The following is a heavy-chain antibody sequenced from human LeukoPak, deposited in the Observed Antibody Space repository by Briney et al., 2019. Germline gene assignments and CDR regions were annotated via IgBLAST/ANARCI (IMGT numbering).Heavy chain of an antibody. CDR3: ARLTRLGQSSGPFNNCAMDV. J-gene: IGHJ6*02. Sequence: GGSLRLSCAASGFTFSNYAMNWVRQAPGKGLEWVSAITSAGNTYYADSVEGRFTISRDSSKNTLYLQMNSLRAEDTAVYYCARLTRLGQSSGPFNNCAMDVWGQGTTVTVSS. CDR1: GFTFSNYA. V-gene: IGHV3-23*01. D-gene: IGHD3-16*02. CDR2: ITSAGNT.